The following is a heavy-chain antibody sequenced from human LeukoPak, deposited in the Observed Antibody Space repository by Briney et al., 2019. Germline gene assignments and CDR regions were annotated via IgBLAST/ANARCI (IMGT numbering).Heavy chain of an antibody. CDR2: ISGSGGST. J-gene: IGHJ4*02. Sequence: PGGSLRLSCAASGFTFSSYAMSWVRQAPGKGLEWVSAISGSGGSTYYADSVKGRFTISRDNSKNTLYLQVNSLRAEDTAVYYCAKGPHRIPYMPGRGVIIYTVPDYWGQGTLVTVSS. CDR1: GFTFSSYA. CDR3: AKGPHRIPYMPGRGVIIYTVPDY. D-gene: IGHD3-10*01. V-gene: IGHV3-23*01.